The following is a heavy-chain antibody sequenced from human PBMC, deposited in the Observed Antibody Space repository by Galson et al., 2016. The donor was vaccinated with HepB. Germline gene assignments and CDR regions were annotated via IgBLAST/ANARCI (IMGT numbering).Heavy chain of an antibody. CDR2: ISYDGSNK. V-gene: IGHV3-30*18. Sequence: SLRLSCAASGFTFSTYGMHWVHQAPGKGLEGVAVISYDGSNKYYADSVKGRFTISRDNSENTLYLHMNRLRVEDTAVYYCAKVMGRSYNDYVPPFDSWGQGALVTVSS. CDR3: AKVMGRSYNDYVPPFDS. J-gene: IGHJ4*02. CDR1: GFTFSTYG. D-gene: IGHD4/OR15-4a*01.